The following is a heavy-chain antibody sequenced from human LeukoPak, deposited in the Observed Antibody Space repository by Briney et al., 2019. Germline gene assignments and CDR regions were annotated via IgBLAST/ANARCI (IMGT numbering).Heavy chain of an antibody. D-gene: IGHD3-16*01. CDR2: ISYSGTT. V-gene: IGHV4-61*05. J-gene: IGHJ3*01. Sequence: SETLSLTCTVSGGSISSSSYYWNWIRQPPGKGLEWIGYISYSGTTNYNPSLKSRVTISVDTSKNQFSLKLNSVTVADTAVYYCVTSISLAGWGGFDVWGQGTKVTVSS. CDR3: VTSISLAGWGGFDV. CDR1: GGSISSSSYY.